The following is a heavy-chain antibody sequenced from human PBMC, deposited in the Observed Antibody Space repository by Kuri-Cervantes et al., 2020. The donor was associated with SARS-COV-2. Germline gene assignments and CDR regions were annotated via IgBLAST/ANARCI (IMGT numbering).Heavy chain of an antibody. J-gene: IGHJ5*02. CDR3: ARDRGPGQLLYSAFRWFDP. V-gene: IGHV1-2*02. D-gene: IGHD2-2*02. CDR2: INPNSGGT. CDR1: GYTFTGYY. Sequence: ASVKVSCKASGYTFTGYYMHWVRQAPGQGLKWMGWINPNSGGTNYAQKFQGRVTMTRDTSISTAYMELSRLRSEDTAVYYCARDRGPGQLLYSAFRWFDPWGQGTLVTVSS.